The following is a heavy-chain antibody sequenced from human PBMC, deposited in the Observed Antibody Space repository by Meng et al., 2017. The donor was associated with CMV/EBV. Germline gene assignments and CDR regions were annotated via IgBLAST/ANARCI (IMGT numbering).Heavy chain of an antibody. V-gene: IGHV4-59*01. Sequence: GSLRLSCTVSGGSISSYYWSWIRQPPGKGLEWIGYIYYSGSTNYNPSLKSQVTISVDTSKNQFSLKLSSVTAADTAVYYCARGGGSSSSYYYYYGMDVWGQGTTVTVSS. D-gene: IGHD6-6*01. J-gene: IGHJ6*02. CDR1: GGSISSYY. CDR3: ARGGGSSSSYYYYYGMDV. CDR2: IYYSGST.